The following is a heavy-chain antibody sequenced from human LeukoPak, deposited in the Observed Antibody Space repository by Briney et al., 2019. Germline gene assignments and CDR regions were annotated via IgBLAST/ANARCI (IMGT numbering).Heavy chain of an antibody. Sequence: PWETLSLTCTVSGGSISSYYWSWIRQPPGKGLEWVGYIYYSGSTNYNPSLKSRVTISVDTSKNQFSLKLSSVTAADTAVYYCARGVVERSPGYYYYYGMDVWGKGTTVTVSS. CDR2: IYYSGST. D-gene: IGHD1-1*01. V-gene: IGHV4-59*01. J-gene: IGHJ6*04. CDR3: ARGVVERSPGYYYYYGMDV. CDR1: GGSISSYY.